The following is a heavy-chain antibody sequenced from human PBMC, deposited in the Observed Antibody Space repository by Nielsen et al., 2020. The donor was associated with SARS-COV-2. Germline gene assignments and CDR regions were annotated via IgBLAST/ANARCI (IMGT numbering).Heavy chain of an antibody. V-gene: IGHV3-15*01. CDR2: LKSKNDGGAE. Sequence: VRQAPGKGLEWIGRLKSKNDGGAEDYAAPVRGRFTVSRDDSQNTVHLQMNSLKIEDTGVYYCTTDPRHWGQGTLVTVSS. CDR3: TTDPRH. J-gene: IGHJ4*02.